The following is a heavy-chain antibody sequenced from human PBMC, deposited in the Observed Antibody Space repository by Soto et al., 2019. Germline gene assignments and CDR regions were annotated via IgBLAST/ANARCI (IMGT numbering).Heavy chain of an antibody. V-gene: IGHV3-49*03. CDR1: GFTFGDYA. CDR2: IRSKAYGGAT. CDR3: TSPSSYGSGTPYYYYGMDV. D-gene: IGHD3-10*01. J-gene: IGHJ6*02. Sequence: GGSLRLSCTASGFTFGDYAMSWFRQAPGKGLEWVGFIRSKAYGGATEYAGSVKGKFTISRDNSKSIAYLQMNSLKTEATAMYYCTSPSSYGSGTPYYYYGMDVWGQGTTVTVSS.